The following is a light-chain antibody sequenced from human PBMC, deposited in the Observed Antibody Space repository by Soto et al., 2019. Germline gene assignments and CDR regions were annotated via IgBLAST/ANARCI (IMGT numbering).Light chain of an antibody. CDR2: DVS. CDR3: GSYTTSSNYV. V-gene: IGLV2-14*01. CDR1: NSDVGSYNF. Sequence: QSVLTQPASVSGSPGQSITFSCTGPNSDVGSYNFVSWYQQHPGRAPKLMIYDVSKRPSGVSNRFSGSKSGNTASLTISGLQAEDQADYYCGSYTTSSNYVFGTGTKVTVL. J-gene: IGLJ1*01.